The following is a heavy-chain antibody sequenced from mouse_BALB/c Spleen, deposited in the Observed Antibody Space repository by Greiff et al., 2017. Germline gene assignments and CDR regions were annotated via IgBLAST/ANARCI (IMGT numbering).Heavy chain of an antibody. CDR2: IYPSDSYT. CDR1: GYTFTSYW. CDR3: TRKAYYGNYGAMDY. V-gene: IGHV1-69*02. Sequence: VQLQQPGAELVRPGASVKLSCKASGYTFTSYWINWVKQRPGPGLEWIGNIYPSDSYTNYNQKFKDKATLTVDKSSSTAYMQLSSPTSEDSAVYYCTRKAYYGNYGAMDYWGQGTSVTVSS. J-gene: IGHJ4*01. D-gene: IGHD2-10*01.